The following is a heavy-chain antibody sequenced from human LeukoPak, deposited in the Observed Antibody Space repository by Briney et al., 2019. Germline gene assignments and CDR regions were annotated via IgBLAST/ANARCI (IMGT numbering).Heavy chain of an antibody. V-gene: IGHV4-34*01. Sequence: SETLSLSCGVYGGSFSGYYWSWIRQPPGKGLEWIGEINPRGSTNYNPSLKSRVTLSADTSKNQFSLTLNSVTAADTAVYYCARRKLGYYFDYWGQGTLVTVSS. CDR3: ARRKLGYYFDY. D-gene: IGHD5-18*01. J-gene: IGHJ4*02. CDR2: INPRGST. CDR1: GGSFSGYY.